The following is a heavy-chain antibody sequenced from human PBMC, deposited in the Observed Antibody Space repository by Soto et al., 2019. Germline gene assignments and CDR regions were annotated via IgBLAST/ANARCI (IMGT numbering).Heavy chain of an antibody. J-gene: IGHJ5*02. CDR3: ARQCRGVTCHWFVP. D-gene: IGHD2-15*01. CDR2: IYYSGGT. CDR1: GDSINSNYC. V-gene: IGHV4-4*02. Sequence: PSETLSLTCAVSGDSINSNYCWTWVRQPPGKGLEWIAEIYYSGGTSYNPSLKSRVTISVDKSKNQFSLTLTSVTAADTAVYYCARQCRGVTCHWFVPWGQGTLVTVSS.